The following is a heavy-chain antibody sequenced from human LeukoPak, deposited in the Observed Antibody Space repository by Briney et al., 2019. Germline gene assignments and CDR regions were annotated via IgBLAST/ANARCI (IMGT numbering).Heavy chain of an antibody. CDR2: VYYGRSP. D-gene: IGHD2-2*01. CDR1: GDSISRSTYY. V-gene: IGHV4-39*02. J-gene: IGHJ6*02. Sequence: PSETLSLTCTVSGDSISRSTYYWAWIRQPPGKGLEWIGSVYYGRSPYFNPSLESRATISVDTSKNHFSLKMSSVTAADTAVYYCARDGGWGAAVMFSINYYYYGMDVWGQGTTVTVSS. CDR3: ARDGGWGAAVMFSINYYYYGMDV.